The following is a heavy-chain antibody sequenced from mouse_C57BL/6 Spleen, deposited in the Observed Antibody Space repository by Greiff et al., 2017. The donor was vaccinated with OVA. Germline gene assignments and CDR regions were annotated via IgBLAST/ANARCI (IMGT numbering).Heavy chain of an antibody. CDR1: GYAFSSSW. D-gene: IGHD2-1*01. CDR3: ARNGNYFYYAMDY. Sequence: VMLVESGPELVKPGASVKISCKASGYAFSSSWMNWVKQRPGKGLEWIGRIYPGDGDTNYNGKFKGKATLTADKSSSTAYMQLSSLTSEDSAVYFCARNGNYFYYAMDYWGQGTSVTVSS. J-gene: IGHJ4*01. CDR2: IYPGDGDT. V-gene: IGHV1-82*01.